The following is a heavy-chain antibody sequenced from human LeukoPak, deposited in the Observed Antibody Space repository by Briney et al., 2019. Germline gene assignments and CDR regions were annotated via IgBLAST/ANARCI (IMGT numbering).Heavy chain of an antibody. Sequence: SETLSLTCTVSGGSISSYYWSWIRQPPGKGLEWIGRIHSGGTTNYNPSLMSRVTLSIDKSKKHISLRLTSVTAADTAVYYCARDNGSGYTKGYEHYYYYLDVWGKGTTVTVSS. CDR1: GGSISSYY. V-gene: IGHV4-4*07. J-gene: IGHJ6*03. D-gene: IGHD3-3*02. CDR3: ARDNGSGYTKGYEHYYYYLDV. CDR2: IHSGGTT.